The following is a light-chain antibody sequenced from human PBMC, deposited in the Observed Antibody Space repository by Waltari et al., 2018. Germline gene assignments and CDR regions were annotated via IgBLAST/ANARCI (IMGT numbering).Light chain of an antibody. CDR1: SSDVGGYNF. J-gene: IGLJ1*01. CDR3: SAHGGTNSYYV. CDR2: EVN. V-gene: IGLV2-8*01. Sequence: QSALTQPPSASGSPGQSVTISCTGTSSDVGGYNFVSWYQHRPGKPPRPTIYEVNTRPAGVPDRFSGYKSGNTASLTVSGLQAEDEADYYCSAHGGTNSYYVFGTGTTVTVL.